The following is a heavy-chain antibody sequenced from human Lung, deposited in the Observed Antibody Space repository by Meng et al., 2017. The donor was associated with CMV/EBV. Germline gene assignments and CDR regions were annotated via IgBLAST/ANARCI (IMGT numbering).Heavy chain of an antibody. V-gene: IGHV3-11*04. CDR2: ISSSGSTI. Sequence: SCAASGFTFSDYYMSWIRQAPGKGLEWVSYISSSGSTIYYADSVKGRFTISRDNAKNSLYLQMHSLRAEDTAVYYCARDLLYDFWNHYYGMDVWGQGXTVTVSS. CDR1: GFTFSDYY. CDR3: ARDLLYDFWNHYYGMDV. J-gene: IGHJ6*02. D-gene: IGHD3-3*01.